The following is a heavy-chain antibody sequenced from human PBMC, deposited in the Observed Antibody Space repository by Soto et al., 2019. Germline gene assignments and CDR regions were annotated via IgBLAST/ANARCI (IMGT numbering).Heavy chain of an antibody. V-gene: IGHV6-1*01. CDR3: ARDLGDIVATTPTCYYGMDV. Sequence: SQTLPLTGASSGGRVSSNSAAWNWIRPSPSRGLEWLGRTYYRSKWYNDYAVSVKSRITINPDTSKNQFSLQLNSVTPEDTAVYYCARDLGDIVATTPTCYYGMDVWGQGTTVTVSS. J-gene: IGHJ6*02. CDR2: TYYRSKWYN. D-gene: IGHD5-12*01. CDR1: GGRVSSNSAA.